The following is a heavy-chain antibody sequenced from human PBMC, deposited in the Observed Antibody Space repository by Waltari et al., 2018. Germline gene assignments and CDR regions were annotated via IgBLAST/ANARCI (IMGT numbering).Heavy chain of an antibody. CDR3: VRDRGGLTHFDWFLSV. V-gene: IGHV4-59*11. Sequence: QVHLQESGPGLVKPSETLSLTCTVSGGTITGHHWGGVRQPPGMGLEWIGYMYYTGRVNFTPSFRSRITMSVDTSKNLFFLNLSSVTAADTAMYYCVRDRGGLTHFDWFLSVWGQGKMVLVSS. CDR2: MYYTGRV. D-gene: IGHD3-9*01. CDR1: GGTITGHH. J-gene: IGHJ3*01.